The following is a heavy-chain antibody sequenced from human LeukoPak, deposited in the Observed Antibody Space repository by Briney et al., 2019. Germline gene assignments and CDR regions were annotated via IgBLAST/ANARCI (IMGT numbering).Heavy chain of an antibody. CDR1: GFIFDRYG. CDR2: ISDSGSRT. V-gene: IGHV3-23*01. Sequence: GGSLRHSCAASGFIFDRYGMTWVRQAPGEGLKWVSSISDSGSRTYYADSVKGRFTVSRDNSKNTVYVQMNSLRAEDTAIYYCAKQESSGSYPYYFDYWGQGTLVTVSS. CDR3: AKQESSGSYPYYFDY. D-gene: IGHD3-22*01. J-gene: IGHJ4*02.